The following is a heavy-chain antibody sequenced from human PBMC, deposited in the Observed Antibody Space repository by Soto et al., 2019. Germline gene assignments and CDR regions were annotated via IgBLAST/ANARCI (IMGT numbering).Heavy chain of an antibody. CDR2: IFNRGST. CDR3: ARDTGYSYGAYYDY. J-gene: IGHJ4*02. Sequence: QLQLQESGPGLVRPSETLSLTCSVSGVSVTSYYWNWIQQPPGKGLGWIGRIFNRGSTSYNPSLKSRVTVSLDTSKNQISLRLTSVSAADTAVYYCARDTGYSYGAYYDYWGQGTLVTVSS. D-gene: IGHD5-18*01. CDR1: GVSVTSYY. V-gene: IGHV4-4*07.